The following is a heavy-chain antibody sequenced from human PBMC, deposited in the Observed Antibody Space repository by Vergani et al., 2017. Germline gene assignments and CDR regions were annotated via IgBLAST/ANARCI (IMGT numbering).Heavy chain of an antibody. CDR3: AKVPLYYYISSGYKVGDDY. CDR1: GFTFSSYA. D-gene: IGHD3-22*01. J-gene: IGHJ4*02. Sequence: EVKLLESGGGLVQPGGSLRLSCAASGFTFSSYAMSWVRQAPGKGRGWVSAISGSGGSTYYADYVKGRFTISRDNSKNTLYLQMNSLRAEDTAVYYCAKVPLYYYISSGYKVGDDYWGQGTLVTVSS. CDR2: ISGSGGST. V-gene: IGHV3-23*01.